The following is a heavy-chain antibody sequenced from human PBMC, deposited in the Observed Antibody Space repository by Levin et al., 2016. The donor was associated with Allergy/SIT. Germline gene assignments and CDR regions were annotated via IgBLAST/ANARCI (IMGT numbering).Heavy chain of an antibody. CDR2: ISSSGSTI. CDR3: ARRAIAVADLSWVDY. D-gene: IGHD6-19*01. J-gene: IGHJ4*02. V-gene: IGHV3-11*01. Sequence: WIRQPPGKGLEWVSYISSSGSTIYYADSVKGRFTISRDNAKNSLYLQMNSLRAEDTAVYYCARRAIAVADLSWVDYWGQGTLVTVSS.